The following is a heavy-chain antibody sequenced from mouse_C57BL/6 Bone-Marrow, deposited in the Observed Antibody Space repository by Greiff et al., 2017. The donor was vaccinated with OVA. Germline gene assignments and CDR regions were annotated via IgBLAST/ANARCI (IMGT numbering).Heavy chain of an antibody. CDR1: GYAFSSSW. Sequence: QVQLQQSGPELVKPGASVKISCKASGYAFSSSWMNWVKQRPGQGLEWIGRIYPGDGATNYNGKFKGKATLTADQSSSTAYMQRSSLTSEDSAVYFCARSYVSMYYWGQGTSVTVSS. V-gene: IGHV1-82*01. D-gene: IGHD6-5*01. J-gene: IGHJ4*01. CDR3: ARSYVSMYY. CDR2: IYPGDGAT.